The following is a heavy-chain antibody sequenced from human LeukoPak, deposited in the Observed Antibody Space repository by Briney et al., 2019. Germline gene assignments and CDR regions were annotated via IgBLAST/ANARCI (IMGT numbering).Heavy chain of an antibody. J-gene: IGHJ4*02. Sequence: PGGSLRLSCAASGFTFSSYAMHWVRQAPGKGLEWVAVISYDGSNKYYADSVKGRFTISRDNSKNTLYLQMNSLRAEDTAVYYCARDMSGVHDYWGQGTLVTVSS. CDR2: ISYDGSNK. D-gene: IGHD3-10*02. CDR1: GFTFSSYA. CDR3: ARDMSGVHDY. V-gene: IGHV3-30*04.